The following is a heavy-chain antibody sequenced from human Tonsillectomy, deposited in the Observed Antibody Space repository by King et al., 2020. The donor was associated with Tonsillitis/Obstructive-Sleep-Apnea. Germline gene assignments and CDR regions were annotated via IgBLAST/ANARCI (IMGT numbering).Heavy chain of an antibody. Sequence: VQLVQSGGGLVQPGGSLRLSCAASGFTFSDYWMHWVRQVPGKGLVWVSRINGDASRTNYADSVKGRFTISRDNAKNTLYLQMNSLRAEDTAVYYCVRYCSLASCSTQGDSWGQGTLVTVSS. CDR2: INGDASRT. V-gene: IGHV3-74*01. D-gene: IGHD2-15*01. CDR3: VRYCSLASCSTQGDS. J-gene: IGHJ4*02. CDR1: GFTFSDYW.